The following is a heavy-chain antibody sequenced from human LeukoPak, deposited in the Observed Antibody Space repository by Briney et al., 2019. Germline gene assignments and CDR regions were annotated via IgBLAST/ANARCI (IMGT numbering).Heavy chain of an antibody. Sequence: SETLSLTCTVSGGSISSSSYYWGWIRQPPGKGLEWIGSIYYSGSTYYNPSLKSRVTISVDTSKNQFSLKLSSVTAADTAVYYCARSIAAADYYYYYMDVWGKGTTVTVSS. CDR2: IYYSGST. D-gene: IGHD6-13*01. CDR1: GGSISSSSYY. CDR3: ARSIAAADYYYYYMDV. V-gene: IGHV4-39*07. J-gene: IGHJ6*03.